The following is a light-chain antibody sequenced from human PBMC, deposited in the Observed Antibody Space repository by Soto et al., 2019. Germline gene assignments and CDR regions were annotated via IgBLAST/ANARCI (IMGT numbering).Light chain of an antibody. J-gene: IGKJ1*01. CDR2: GAS. V-gene: IGKV3-15*01. CDR1: QSISSN. Sequence: EIVLTQSPATLSVSPGESATLSCRASQSISSNLAWYQQKPGQSPRLLIYGASSRATGVPVRFSGSGSGVAFTLTISSLQPEDFATYYCQRDYNNIRTFGQGTKVDI. CDR3: QRDYNNIRT.